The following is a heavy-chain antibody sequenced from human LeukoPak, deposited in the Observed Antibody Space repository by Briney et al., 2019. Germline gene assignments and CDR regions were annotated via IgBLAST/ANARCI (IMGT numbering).Heavy chain of an antibody. Sequence: ASVKVSCKASGGTFSSYAISWVRQAPGQGLEWMGGIIPIFGTANYAQKFQGRVTITTDESTSTAYMELSSLRSEDTAVYYCARDSYNWNYGGNYYYYYYMDVWGKRTTVTVSS. CDR3: ARDSYNWNYGGNYYYYYYMDV. J-gene: IGHJ6*03. D-gene: IGHD1-7*01. V-gene: IGHV1-69*05. CDR2: IIPIFGTA. CDR1: GGTFSSYA.